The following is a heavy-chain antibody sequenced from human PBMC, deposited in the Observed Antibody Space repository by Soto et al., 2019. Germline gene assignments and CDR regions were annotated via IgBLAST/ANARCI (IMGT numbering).Heavy chain of an antibody. Sequence: QVQLVQSGAEVKKPGSSVKVSCKASGGTFSSYTFSWVRQAPGQGLEWMGRIIPVLGISHYAQKFQGRVTNTADNSTSTAYMELSSLRSEDTAVYYCARDRVSPRDGYNSYYGMEVWGQGTTVTVSS. CDR3: ARDRVSPRDGYNSYYGMEV. V-gene: IGHV1-69*08. CDR1: GGTFSSYT. J-gene: IGHJ6*02. D-gene: IGHD5-12*01. CDR2: IIPVLGIS.